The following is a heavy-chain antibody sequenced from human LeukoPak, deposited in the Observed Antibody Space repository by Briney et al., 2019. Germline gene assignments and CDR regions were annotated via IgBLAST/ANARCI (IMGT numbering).Heavy chain of an antibody. J-gene: IGHJ4*02. D-gene: IGHD4-23*01. V-gene: IGHV1-46*01. CDR2: INPSGGST. CDR3: ATAKFGGNSYFDY. CDR1: GYTFTSYF. Sequence: ASVKVSCKASGYTFTSYFIHWVREAPGQELEWMGIINPSGGSTNYAQKFQGRVTMTRDTSTSTVYMELSSLRSEDTAVYYCATAKFGGNSYFDYWGQGTLVTVSS.